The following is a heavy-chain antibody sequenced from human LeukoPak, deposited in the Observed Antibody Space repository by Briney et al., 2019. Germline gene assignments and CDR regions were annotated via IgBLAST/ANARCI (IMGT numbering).Heavy chain of an antibody. D-gene: IGHD6-19*01. CDR1: GYTFTSYY. CDR2: INPSGGST. V-gene: IGHV1-46*01. Sequence: ASVKVSCKASGYTFTSYYMHWVRQVPGQGLEWMGIINPSGGSTSYAQKFQGRVTMTRDTSTSTVYMELSSLRFEDTAVYYCARDTPNTYSSGWSSFDYWGQGTLVTVSS. CDR3: ARDTPNTYSSGWSSFDY. J-gene: IGHJ4*02.